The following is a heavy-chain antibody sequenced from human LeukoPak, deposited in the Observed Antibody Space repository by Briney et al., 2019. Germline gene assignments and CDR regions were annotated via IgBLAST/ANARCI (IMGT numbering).Heavy chain of an antibody. Sequence: GGSLRLSCAASGFTFSNYWMSWVRQAPGKGLEWVSYISSSGSTIYYADSVKGRFTISRDNAKNSLYLQMNSLRAEDTAVYYCARGGYYDSSGPRGAFDIWGQGTMVTVSS. CDR2: ISSSGSTI. J-gene: IGHJ3*02. V-gene: IGHV3-11*01. CDR1: GFTFSNYW. CDR3: ARGGYYDSSGPRGAFDI. D-gene: IGHD3-22*01.